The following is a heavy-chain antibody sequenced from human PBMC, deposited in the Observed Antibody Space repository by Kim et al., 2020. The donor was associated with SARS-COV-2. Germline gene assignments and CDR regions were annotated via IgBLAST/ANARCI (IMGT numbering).Heavy chain of an antibody. D-gene: IGHD6-13*01. CDR3: AKDGKGQQLVICVFDI. CDR1: GFSFSNYV. CDR2: ISYDGYNE. Sequence: GGSLRLSCAASGFSFSNYVMSWVRQAPGKGLEWVAVISYDGYNEYYADSVRGRFTISRDDSINSLYLQMNSLKVEDTAVYYCAKDGKGQQLVICVFDIWGKKTVVTVS. J-gene: IGHJ3*02. V-gene: IGHV3-30*18.